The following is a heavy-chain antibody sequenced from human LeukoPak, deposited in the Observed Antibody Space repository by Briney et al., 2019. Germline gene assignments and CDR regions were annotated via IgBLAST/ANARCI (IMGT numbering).Heavy chain of an antibody. V-gene: IGHV1-2*06. CDR3: ARYSGYVY. CDR1: GYTFTGYY. Sequence: GASVKVSCKASGYTFTGYYMHWVRQAPGQGLGWMGRINPNSGGTNYAQKFQGRVTMTRDTSISTAYMELSRLRSDDTAAYYCARYSGYVYWGQGTLVTVSS. J-gene: IGHJ4*02. CDR2: INPNSGGT. D-gene: IGHD5-12*01.